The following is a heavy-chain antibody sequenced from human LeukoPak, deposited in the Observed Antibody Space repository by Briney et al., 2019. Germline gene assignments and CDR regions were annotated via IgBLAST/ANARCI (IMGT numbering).Heavy chain of an antibody. V-gene: IGHV1-8*01. CDR2: MNPNSGNT. Sequence: ASVKVPCKASGYTFTSYDINWVRQATGQGLEWMGWMNPNSGNTGYAQKFQGRVTMTRHTSISTAYMELSSLRSEDTAVYYCATATTTGVDYMDAWGKGTTVTVSS. D-gene: IGHD4-11*01. CDR1: GYTFTSYD. CDR3: ATATTTGVDYMDA. J-gene: IGHJ6*03.